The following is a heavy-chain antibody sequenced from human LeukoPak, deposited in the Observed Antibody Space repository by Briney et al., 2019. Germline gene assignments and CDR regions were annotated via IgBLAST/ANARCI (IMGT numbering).Heavy chain of an antibody. CDR2: IYPHSGGT. D-gene: IGHD5-12*01. V-gene: IGHV1-2*02. Sequence: GASVKVSCKASGYTFTGYYMHWVRQAPGQGLEWMGWIYPHSGGTDYAQKFQGRVTMTRDTSISTAYMELSRLRSDDTAVYYCARSTSGYDCDFDYWGQGTLVTVSS. CDR1: GYTFTGYY. CDR3: ARSTSGYDCDFDY. J-gene: IGHJ4*02.